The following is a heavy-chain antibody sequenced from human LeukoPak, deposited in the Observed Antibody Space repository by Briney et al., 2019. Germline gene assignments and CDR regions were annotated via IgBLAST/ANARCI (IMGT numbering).Heavy chain of an antibody. CDR2: IYPGDSDT. V-gene: IGHV5-51*01. J-gene: IGHJ4*02. CDR1: GYSFSTYW. CDR3: ARRVGSYEYFDY. D-gene: IGHD1-26*01. Sequence: GESLKISCKGSGYSFSTYWIAWVRQMPGKGLEWMGIIYPGDSDTRYSPSFQGQVTISADKSISNAYLQWSSLEASDTAMYYCARRVGSYEYFDYWGQGTLVTVSS.